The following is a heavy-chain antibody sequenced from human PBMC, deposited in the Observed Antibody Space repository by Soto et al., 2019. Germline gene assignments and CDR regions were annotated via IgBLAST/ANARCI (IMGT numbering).Heavy chain of an antibody. J-gene: IGHJ5*01. CDR1: GYTLTELS. CDR3: ATVGSYFVYGSGISDS. D-gene: IGHD3-10*01. Sequence: GASVKVSCKVSGYTLTELSMHWVRQAPGKGLEWMGGFDPEDGETIYAQKFQGRVTMTEDTSTDTAYMELSSLRSEDTAVYYCATVGSYFVYGSGISDSWARGPLVPASS. V-gene: IGHV1-24*01. CDR2: FDPEDGET.